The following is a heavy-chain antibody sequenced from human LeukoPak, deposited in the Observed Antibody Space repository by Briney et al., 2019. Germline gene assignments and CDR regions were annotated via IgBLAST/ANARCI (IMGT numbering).Heavy chain of an antibody. CDR1: GFTFSRYA. V-gene: IGHV3-64D*06. D-gene: IGHD3-22*01. CDR2: ISSNGGST. CDR3: VKGGIVVLISAFDI. J-gene: IGHJ3*02. Sequence: QPGGSLRLSCSASGFTFSRYAMLWVRQAPGKGLEYVSTISSNGGSTYYAHSVKGRFTISRDNSKNTLYLRMSSLRAEDTAVYYCVKGGIVVLISAFDIWGQGTMVTVSS.